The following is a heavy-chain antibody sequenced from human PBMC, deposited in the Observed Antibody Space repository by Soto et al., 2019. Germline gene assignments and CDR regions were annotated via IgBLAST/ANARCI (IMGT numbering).Heavy chain of an antibody. J-gene: IGHJ4*02. CDR3: ERAPEQCPFEY. V-gene: IGHV3-74*03. D-gene: IGHD4-4*01. Sequence: EVQLVESGGGLVQPGGSLRLSCAASGFTLSDNWIHWVRRVPGTGLVWVSRTNSDGSSVTYEDSVKGRFTRSRDNAKHTWFLQTDSLRVEATAMFYCERAPEQCPFEYWGQVTLVTFSS. CDR1: GFTLSDNW. CDR2: TNSDGSSV.